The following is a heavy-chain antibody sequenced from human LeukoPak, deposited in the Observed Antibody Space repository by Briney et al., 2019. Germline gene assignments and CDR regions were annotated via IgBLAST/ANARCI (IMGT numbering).Heavy chain of an antibody. V-gene: IGHV4-61*01. CDR2: IYYSGST. Sequence: PSETLSLTCTVSGGSVSSSSYYWSWIRQPPGKGLEWIGYIYYSGSTNYNPSLKSRVTISVDTSKNQFSLKLSSVTAADAAVYYCAREVPPHYDLDYWGQGTLVTVSS. CDR3: AREVPPHYDLDY. CDR1: GGSVSSSSYY. D-gene: IGHD3-3*01. J-gene: IGHJ4*02.